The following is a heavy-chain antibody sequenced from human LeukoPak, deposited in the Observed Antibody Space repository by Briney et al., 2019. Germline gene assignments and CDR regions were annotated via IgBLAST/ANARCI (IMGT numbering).Heavy chain of an antibody. Sequence: GGSLRLSCAASGFIFSNAWMNWVRQAPGKGLEWVGRIKSKVDGETKEYAAPVKGRFTISRDDLKNTVYLQMNSLTPDDTAVYYCATGGFYLDYWGRELWSSSPQ. V-gene: IGHV3-15*07. CDR1: GFIFSNAW. J-gene: IGHJ4*02. CDR2: IKSKVDGETK. CDR3: ATGGFYLDY.